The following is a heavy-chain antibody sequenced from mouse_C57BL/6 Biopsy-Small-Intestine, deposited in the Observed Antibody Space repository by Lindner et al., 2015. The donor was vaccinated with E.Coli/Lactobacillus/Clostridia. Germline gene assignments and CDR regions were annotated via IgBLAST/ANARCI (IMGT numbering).Heavy chain of an antibody. CDR2: IYPRDGST. CDR1: GYTFTGYD. J-gene: IGHJ4*01. D-gene: IGHD1-1*01. Sequence: VQLQESGPDLVKPGASVKLSCKASGYTFTGYDINWVKQRPGQGLEWIGWIYPRDGSTMYNEKFKGKATLTVDTSSSTAFMELHSLTSEDSAVYFCARKPNFYYGSTFYYAMDYWGQGTSVTVSS. CDR3: ARKPNFYYGSTFYYAMDY. V-gene: IGHV1-85*01.